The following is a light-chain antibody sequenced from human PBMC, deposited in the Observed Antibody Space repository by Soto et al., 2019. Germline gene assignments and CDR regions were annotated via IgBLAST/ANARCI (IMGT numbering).Light chain of an antibody. CDR1: SRDVGAYKY. Sequence: QSALTQPPSASGSPGQSVTISCTGTSRDVGAYKYVSWYQQHPGKAPKLIIYEVSKRPSGVPDRFSGSKSGNTASLTVSGLQAEDEADYYCSSYAGSSVVFGGGTKLTVL. CDR3: SSYAGSSVV. J-gene: IGLJ2*01. V-gene: IGLV2-8*01. CDR2: EVS.